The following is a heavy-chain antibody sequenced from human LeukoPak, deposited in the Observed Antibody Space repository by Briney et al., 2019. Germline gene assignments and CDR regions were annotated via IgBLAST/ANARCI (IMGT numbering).Heavy chain of an antibody. J-gene: IGHJ4*02. CDR3: ARRSGSPFDF. CDR1: GFSLSSYS. CDR2: ISSSGNYI. D-gene: IGHD1-26*01. Sequence: GGSLRPSCEVSGFSLSSYSINWVRQAPGKGLEWVSSISSSGNYIYYLDSLKGRFTISRDTAKNSVYLQMNSLTAEDTAVYYCARRSGSPFDFWGQGTLVTVSS. V-gene: IGHV3-21*01.